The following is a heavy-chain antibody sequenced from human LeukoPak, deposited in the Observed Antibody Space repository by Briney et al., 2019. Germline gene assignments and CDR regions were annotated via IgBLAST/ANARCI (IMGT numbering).Heavy chain of an antibody. Sequence: PGGSLRLSCAASGFTFSNYNMNWVRQAPGKVLEWVSSITYSSTYIYYADSVKGRFTISRDNAKNSLYLQMNSLRAEDTAVYYCARGHDFWSGYAYYYYMDVWGKGTTVTVSS. D-gene: IGHD3-3*01. V-gene: IGHV3-21*01. CDR2: ITYSSTYI. J-gene: IGHJ6*03. CDR3: ARGHDFWSGYAYYYYMDV. CDR1: GFTFSNYN.